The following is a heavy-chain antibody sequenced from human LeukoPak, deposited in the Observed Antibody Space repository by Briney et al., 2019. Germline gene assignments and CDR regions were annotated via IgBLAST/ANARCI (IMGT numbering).Heavy chain of an antibody. V-gene: IGHV4-4*07. Sequence: SETLSLTCTVSGGSISSYYWSWIRQPAGKGLEWIGRIYTSGSTNYNPSLKSRVTMSVDMSKNQFSLRLSSVTAADTAVYYCARDRPSSGGYSGYDAFDYWGQGTLVTVSS. CDR2: IYTSGST. CDR1: GGSISSYY. J-gene: IGHJ4*02. D-gene: IGHD5-12*01. CDR3: ARDRPSSGGYSGYDAFDY.